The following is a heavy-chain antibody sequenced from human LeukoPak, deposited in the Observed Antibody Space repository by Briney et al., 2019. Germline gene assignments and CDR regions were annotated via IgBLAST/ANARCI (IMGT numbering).Heavy chain of an antibody. CDR2: ITSDGTTT. CDR1: GFTFSITW. Sequence: GGSLRLSCAASGFTFSITWMHGVCQFPGQGLVWVARITSDGTTTSYAESVEGRFTISRDNAKNTLYLQMNSLRAEDTAVYYCARDWYHVIDQWGQGTLVTVSS. CDR3: ARDWYHVIDQ. J-gene: IGHJ4*02. D-gene: IGHD2-2*01. V-gene: IGHV3-74*03.